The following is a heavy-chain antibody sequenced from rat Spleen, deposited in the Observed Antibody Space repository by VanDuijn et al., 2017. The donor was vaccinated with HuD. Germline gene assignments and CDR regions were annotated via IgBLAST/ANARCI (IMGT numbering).Heavy chain of an antibody. J-gene: IGHJ2*01. CDR1: GFTFSHYW. D-gene: IGHD1-4*01. Sequence: EVHLVETGGGLVQPGRSLKLSCVASGFTFSHYWMYWVRQAPTKGLEWVATISYDGSRTYYRDSVKGRFTISRDNAKSTLYLQMDSLRSEDTATYYCARPGITRGYYFDYWGQGVMVTVSS. CDR3: ARPGITRGYYFDY. V-gene: IGHV5-29*01. CDR2: ISYDGSRT.